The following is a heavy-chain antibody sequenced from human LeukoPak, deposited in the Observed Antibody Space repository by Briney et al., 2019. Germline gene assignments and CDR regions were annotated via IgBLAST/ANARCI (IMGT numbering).Heavy chain of an antibody. CDR3: ARTYDSSGYSAFHI. CDR2: IYYSGST. Sequence: PSETLSLTCNVSGDSISSYYWTWIRQTPGKELEWIGYIYYSGSTYYNPSLESRVTMSEDTSKSQFSLKLTSVTAADTAVYYCARTYDSSGYSAFHIWGQGTMVTVSS. CDR1: GDSISSYY. V-gene: IGHV4-59*01. J-gene: IGHJ3*02. D-gene: IGHD3-22*01.